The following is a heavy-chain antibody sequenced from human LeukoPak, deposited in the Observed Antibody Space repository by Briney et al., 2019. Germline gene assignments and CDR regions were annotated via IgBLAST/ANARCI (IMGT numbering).Heavy chain of an antibody. J-gene: IGHJ4*02. Sequence: SETLSLTCPVSGGSISSSSYYWGWIRQPPGKGLEWIGSIYYSGSTHYNPSLKRRGTISVDTSKNQFSLTLSSVTAADTAVYYCTRPVISAAGPIDYWGQGTLVTVSS. CDR1: GGSISSSSYY. D-gene: IGHD6-13*01. CDR3: TRPVISAAGPIDY. V-gene: IGHV4-39*01. CDR2: IYYSGST.